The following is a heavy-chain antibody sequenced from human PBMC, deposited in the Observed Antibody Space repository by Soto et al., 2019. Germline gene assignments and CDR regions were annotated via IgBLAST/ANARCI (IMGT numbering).Heavy chain of an antibody. Sequence: GGSLRFSCAASGFTFSSYWMSWVRQAPGKGLEWVANIKQDGSEKYYVDSVKGRFTISRDNAKNSLYLQMNSLRAKDTAVYYCARDRSRDYGDTYYFDYWGQGTLVTVSS. D-gene: IGHD4-17*01. J-gene: IGHJ4*02. CDR1: GFTFSSYW. V-gene: IGHV3-7*01. CDR2: IKQDGSEK. CDR3: ARDRSRDYGDTYYFDY.